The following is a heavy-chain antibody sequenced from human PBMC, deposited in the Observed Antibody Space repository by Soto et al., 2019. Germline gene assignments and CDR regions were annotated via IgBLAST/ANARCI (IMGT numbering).Heavy chain of an antibody. D-gene: IGHD2-15*01. CDR3: ARQDRVVAEGRWFDP. V-gene: IGHV4-38-2*02. CDR1: GYSISSGYH. Sequence: SETLSLTCTVSGYSISSGYHWAWIRQPPGKGLEWLGSVHYSGNTYYNPSLKSRLTISVDKSKNQFSLNLSSVTAADTAVYYCARQDRVVAEGRWFDPWGRGTLVTVSS. CDR2: VHYSGNT. J-gene: IGHJ5*02.